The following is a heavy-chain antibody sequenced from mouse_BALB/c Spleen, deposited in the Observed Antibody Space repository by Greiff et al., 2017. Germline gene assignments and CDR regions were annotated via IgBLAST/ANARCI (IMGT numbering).Heavy chain of an antibody. Sequence: EVQGVESGGGLVQPKGSLKLSCAASGFTFNTYAMTWVRQAPGKGLEWVARIRSKSNNYATYYADSVKDRFTISRDDSQSMLYLQMNNLKTEDTAMYYCVRGNSYYFDYWGQGTTLTVSS. D-gene: IGHD2-1*01. CDR3: VRGNSYYFDY. CDR1: GFTFNTYA. J-gene: IGHJ2*01. V-gene: IGHV10-1*02. CDR2: IRSKSNNYAT.